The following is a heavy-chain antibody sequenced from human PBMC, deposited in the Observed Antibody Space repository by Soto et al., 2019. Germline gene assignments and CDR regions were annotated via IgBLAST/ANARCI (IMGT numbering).Heavy chain of an antibody. V-gene: IGHV4-61*01. Sequence: QVQLQESGPGLVKPSETLSLTCSVSGGSVSSGSYHWSWIRQPPGKGLEWIGFKPYTGGPDYNPSLTSRVVISIDRSKNQFSRKLSSVTAADTAVYFCARVGWGGDSWGQGTLVTVSS. CDR1: GGSVSSGSYH. D-gene: IGHD7-27*01. CDR2: KPYTGGP. CDR3: ARVGWGGDS. J-gene: IGHJ4*02.